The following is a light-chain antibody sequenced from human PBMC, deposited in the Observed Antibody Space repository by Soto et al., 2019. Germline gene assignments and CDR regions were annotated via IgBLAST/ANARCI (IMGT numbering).Light chain of an antibody. CDR3: ATWDRSLTAKV. CDR1: NSNIGNNY. CDR2: ENK. V-gene: IGLV1-51*02. Sequence: QSVLTQPPSVSAAPGQEVTIACSGNNSNIGNNYVSWYQQVPGKAPKILIYENKKRPSGTPDRFSGSKSGTSATLGITGLQAGDEADYYCATWDRSLTAKVFGRGTKLTVL. J-gene: IGLJ3*02.